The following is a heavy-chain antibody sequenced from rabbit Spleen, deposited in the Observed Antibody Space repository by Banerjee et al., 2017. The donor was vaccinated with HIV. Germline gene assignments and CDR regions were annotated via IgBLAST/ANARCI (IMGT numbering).Heavy chain of an antibody. CDR2: IAGGSSAFT. Sequence: QSLEESGGDLVKPGGTLTLTCTASGFSLSSSDYMCWVRQAPGKGLEWISCIAGGSSAFTYSATWAKGRFTISKTSSTTVTLQMTSLTAADTATYFCARDVSTGYAGYGYGNLWGPGTLVTVS. D-gene: IGHD6-1*01. CDR1: GFSLSSSDY. V-gene: IGHV1S40*01. J-gene: IGHJ4*01. CDR3: ARDVSTGYAGYGYGNL.